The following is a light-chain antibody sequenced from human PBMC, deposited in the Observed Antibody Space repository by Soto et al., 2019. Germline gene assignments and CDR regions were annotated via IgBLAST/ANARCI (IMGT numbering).Light chain of an antibody. CDR3: QQRSNWPLT. V-gene: IGKV3-11*01. J-gene: IGKJ4*01. Sequence: EIVWTQSPATLSLSPGERATLSCRASQSFSSYLAWYQQKPGQAPRLLIYDASNRATGIPARFSGSGSGTDFTLTISRLEPEDFAVYYCQQRSNWPLTFGGGTKVEIK. CDR1: QSFSSY. CDR2: DAS.